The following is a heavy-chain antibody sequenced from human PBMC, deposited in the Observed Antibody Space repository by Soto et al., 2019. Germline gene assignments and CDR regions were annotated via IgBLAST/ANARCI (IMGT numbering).Heavy chain of an antibody. Sequence: EVQLMESGGGVVRPGGSLRLSCAASGLKFDNFGMSWVRQPPGKGLEWVSGITRNGDGTGYGDSVKGRFTISRDNARNSLYLQMNSLRDEDTALYYCARGLWGAYCSSGYCPPRPWGQGTLVTVSS. CDR3: ARGLWGAYCSSGYCPPRP. V-gene: IGHV3-20*04. D-gene: IGHD2-15*01. CDR1: GLKFDNFG. CDR2: ITRNGDGT. J-gene: IGHJ5*02.